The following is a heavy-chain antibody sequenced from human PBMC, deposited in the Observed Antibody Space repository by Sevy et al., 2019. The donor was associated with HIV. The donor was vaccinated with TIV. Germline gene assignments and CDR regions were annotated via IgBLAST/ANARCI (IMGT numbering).Heavy chain of an antibody. CDR1: GFTFSSYS. CDR3: ARAPEENYDYITGYFDY. V-gene: IGHV3-21*03. J-gene: IGHJ4*02. CDR2: ISISSNNI. D-gene: IGHD3-16*01. Sequence: GGSLRLSCAASGFTFSSYSMNWVRQAPGMGLEWVSSISISSNNIYYADSVKGRFTISRDNAKNSLYLHMNSLRAEDTAVYSCARAPEENYDYITGYFDYWGQGTLVTVSS.